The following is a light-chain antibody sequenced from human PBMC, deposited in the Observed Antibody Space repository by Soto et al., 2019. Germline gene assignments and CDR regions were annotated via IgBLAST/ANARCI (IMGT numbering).Light chain of an antibody. CDR1: RSISNSF. CDR3: LQYHSSPYT. Sequence: EIVLTQSPGTLSLSPGETATLSCRASRSISNSFLAWYQHKPGQAPRLLLYGAFNRATGVPDGFGGSGSGTDFTLTISRLEPEDSAVFYCLQYHSSPYTFGQGTKLEI. CDR2: GAF. V-gene: IGKV3-20*01. J-gene: IGKJ2*01.